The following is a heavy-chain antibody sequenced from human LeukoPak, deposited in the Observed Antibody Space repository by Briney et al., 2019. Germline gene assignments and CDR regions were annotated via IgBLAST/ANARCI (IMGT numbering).Heavy chain of an antibody. CDR1: GVSVISPVYY. J-gene: IGHJ4*02. CDR3: ARHDLPLTFDY. D-gene: IGHD3/OR15-3a*01. Sequence: SETLSLTCTVSGVSVISPVYYWGCICQAPGKGLECIGTIYYSGSTYYNPSLKSRVTISVDASKNHFSLKLSSVTAADTAVYYCARHDLPLTFDYWGQGSLVTVSS. V-gene: IGHV4-39*01. CDR2: IYYSGST.